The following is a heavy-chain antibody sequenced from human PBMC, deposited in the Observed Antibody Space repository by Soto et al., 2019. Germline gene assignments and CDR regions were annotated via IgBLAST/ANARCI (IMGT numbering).Heavy chain of an antibody. CDR1: GVTFINYA. CDR2: ISFSGGST. CDR3: AKVQGADTPEPPADV. J-gene: IGHJ6*02. Sequence: GGSLRLSCAASGVTFINYARSWVRQAPGKGLEWVSTISFSGGSTYYADSVKGRFSISRDNSKNTLYLQMNSLRADDTAVYYCAKVQGADTPEPPADVWGQGTTVTGS. V-gene: IGHV3-23*01.